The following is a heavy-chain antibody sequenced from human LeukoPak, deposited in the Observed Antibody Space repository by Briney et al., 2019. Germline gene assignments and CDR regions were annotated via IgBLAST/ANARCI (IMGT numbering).Heavy chain of an antibody. Sequence: SGPALVKPTQTLTLTCTFSGFSLSTPGMRVSWIRQPPGKALEWLARIDWDDDKFYSTSLKTRLTISKDTSKNQVVLTMTNMDPVDTATYYCARTAVAGREGFDYWGQGTLVTVSS. V-gene: IGHV2-70*04. CDR2: IDWDDDK. CDR1: GFSLSTPGMR. J-gene: IGHJ4*02. CDR3: ARTAVAGREGFDY. D-gene: IGHD6-19*01.